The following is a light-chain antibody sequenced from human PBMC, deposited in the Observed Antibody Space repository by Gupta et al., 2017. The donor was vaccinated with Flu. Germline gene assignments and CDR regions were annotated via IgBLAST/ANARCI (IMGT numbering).Light chain of an antibody. Sequence: QSALTQPRSVSGSPGQSVTISCTGTSSDVGAYNYVSWYQQHPGKAPKLMIYDVTQRPSGVTDRFSGSKSGNTAALTISGRKADDEADYYCCSDAGTALYVFGTGTKVTVL. J-gene: IGLJ1*01. CDR2: DVT. CDR3: CSDAGTALYV. V-gene: IGLV2-11*01. CDR1: SSDVGAYNY.